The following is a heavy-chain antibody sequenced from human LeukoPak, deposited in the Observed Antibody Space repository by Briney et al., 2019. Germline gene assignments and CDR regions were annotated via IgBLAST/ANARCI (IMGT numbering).Heavy chain of an antibody. CDR1: GGSIRSYC. V-gene: IGHV4-4*07. D-gene: IGHD2-15*01. CDR2: IYTSGST. J-gene: IGHJ5*02. Sequence: SETLSLTCTVSGGSIRSYCWSWIRQPAGKGLEWIGRIYTSGSTNYSPSLKSRVTMSVDTSKNQFSLKLSSVTAADTAVYYCARDSCSGGSCFDRWGQGTLVTVSS. CDR3: ARDSCSGGSCFDR.